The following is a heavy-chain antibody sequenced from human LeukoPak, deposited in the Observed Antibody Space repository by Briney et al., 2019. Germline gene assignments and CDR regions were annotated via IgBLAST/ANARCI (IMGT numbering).Heavy chain of an antibody. J-gene: IGHJ4*02. D-gene: IGHD4-17*01. CDR1: GFTFSSYE. Sequence: GGSLRLSCAVSGFTFSSYEMNWVRQAPGKGLEWVSYISSSGSTIYYADSVKGRFTISRDNAKNSLYLQMNSLRAEDTAVYYCARGSLTTVTTDYFDYWGQGTLVTVSS. CDR3: ARGSLTTVTTDYFDY. V-gene: IGHV3-48*03. CDR2: ISSSGSTI.